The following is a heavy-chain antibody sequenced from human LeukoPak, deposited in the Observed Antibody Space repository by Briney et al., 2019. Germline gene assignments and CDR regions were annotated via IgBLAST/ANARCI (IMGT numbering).Heavy chain of an antibody. V-gene: IGHV5-51*01. D-gene: IGHD3-10*01. J-gene: IGHJ6*03. CDR3: ARSEQSYYYGSGSRYYYYYYYMDV. Sequence: GESLKISCKGSGYSFTSYWIGWVRQMPGKGLEWMGIIYPDDSDTRYSPSFQGQVTISADKSISTAYLQWSSLKASDTAMYYCARSEQSYYYGSGSRYYYYYYYMDVWGKGTTVTVSS. CDR2: IYPDDSDT. CDR1: GYSFTSYW.